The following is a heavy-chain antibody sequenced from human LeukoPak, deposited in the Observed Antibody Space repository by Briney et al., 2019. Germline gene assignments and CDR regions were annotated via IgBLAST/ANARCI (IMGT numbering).Heavy chain of an antibody. CDR3: ARAALEKTYYYGSGSYLPNYYYYYMDV. J-gene: IGHJ6*03. Sequence: GGSLRLSCAASGFTFSDYYMSWIRQAPGKGLEWVSYISSSGSTIYYADSVKGRFTISRDNAKNSLYLQMNSLRAEDTAVYYCARAALEKTYYYGSGSYLPNYYYYYMDVWGKGTTVTVSS. CDR2: ISSSGSTI. CDR1: GFTFSDYY. D-gene: IGHD3-10*01. V-gene: IGHV3-11*01.